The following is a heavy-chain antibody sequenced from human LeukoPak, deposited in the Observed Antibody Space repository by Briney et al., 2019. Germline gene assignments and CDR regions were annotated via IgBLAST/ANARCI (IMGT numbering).Heavy chain of an antibody. Sequence: GGSLRLSCAASGFTFSSYAMSWVRQAPGKGLEWVSAISGSGGSTYYADSVKGRFTISRDNSKNTLYLQMNSLRAEDTAVYYCAKIYYDSSGYYSNYYFDYWGQGTLVTVSS. CDR1: GFTFSSYA. J-gene: IGHJ4*02. D-gene: IGHD3-22*01. CDR3: AKIYYDSSGYYSNYYFDY. V-gene: IGHV3-23*01. CDR2: ISGSGGST.